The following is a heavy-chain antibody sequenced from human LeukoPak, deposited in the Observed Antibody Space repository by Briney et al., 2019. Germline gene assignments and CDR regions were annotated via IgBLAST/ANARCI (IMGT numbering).Heavy chain of an antibody. CDR3: ARDRCSGGRCYSLSVGYMDV. V-gene: IGHV3-23*01. D-gene: IGHD2-15*01. CDR1: GFTFSTFA. J-gene: IGHJ6*03. CDR2: IFPSGGEI. Sequence: GGSLRLSCAASGFTFSTFAMIWVRQPPGKGLEWVSSIFPSGGEIHYADSVRGRFTISRDNSKSTLSLQMNSLRAEDTAVYYCARDRCSGGRCYSLSVGYMDVWGKGTTVTVSS.